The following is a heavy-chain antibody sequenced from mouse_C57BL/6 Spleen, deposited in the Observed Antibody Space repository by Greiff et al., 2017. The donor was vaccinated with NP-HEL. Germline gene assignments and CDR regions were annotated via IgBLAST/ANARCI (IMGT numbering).Heavy chain of an antibody. J-gene: IGHJ4*01. V-gene: IGHV1-69*01. D-gene: IGHD1-1*01. CDR3: ATYYGSPYYYAMDY. Sequence: QVQLQQSGAELVMPGASVKLSCKASGYTFTSYWMHWVKQRPGQGLEWIGEIDPSDSYTNYNQKFKGKSTLTVDKSSSTAYMQLSSLTSEDSAVYYCATYYGSPYYYAMDYWGQGTSVTVSS. CDR1: GYTFTSYW. CDR2: IDPSDSYT.